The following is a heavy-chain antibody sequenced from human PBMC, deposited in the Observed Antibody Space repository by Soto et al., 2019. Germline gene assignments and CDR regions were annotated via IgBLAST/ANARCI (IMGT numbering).Heavy chain of an antibody. CDR1: GFTFSNYG. J-gene: IGHJ6*02. CDR2: VSARGGDT. Sequence: GGSLRLSCAASGFTFSNYGMNWVRQAPGKGLEWVAGVSARGGDTSYADSVKGRFTISRDNSKDTLYLQMNSLRAEDTAVYYCAKSSSRAYYYGMDVWGHGTTVTVSS. V-gene: IGHV3-23*01. CDR3: AKSSSRAYYYGMDV. D-gene: IGHD2-2*01.